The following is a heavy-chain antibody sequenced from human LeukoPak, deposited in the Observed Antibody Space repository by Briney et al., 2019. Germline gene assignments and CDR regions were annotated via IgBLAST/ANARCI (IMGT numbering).Heavy chain of an antibody. CDR1: GFTFSSYG. CDR2: IRYDGSNK. V-gene: IGHV3-30*02. J-gene: IGHJ6*03. CDR3: AKGRGWEASYYYYYMDV. Sequence: GGSLRLSCAASGFTFSSYGIHWVRQAPGKGLEWVAFIRYDGSNKYYTDSVKGRFTISRDNSKNTLYLQMNSLRAEDTAVYYCAKGRGWEASYYYYYMDVWGKGTTVTVSS. D-gene: IGHD1-26*01.